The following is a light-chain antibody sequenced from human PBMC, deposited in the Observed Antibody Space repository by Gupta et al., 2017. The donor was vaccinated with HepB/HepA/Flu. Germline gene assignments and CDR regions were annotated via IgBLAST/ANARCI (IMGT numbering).Light chain of an antibody. CDR2: DVT. CDR3: TSYTGSSTLV. Sequence: QSALTQPASVSGYPGQAITISCTGTSSDVGGYNYVSWYQQHTDKAPRLIIYDVTNRPSGVSPRFSGSKSGTLASLTISGLQSEDEADYYCTSYTGSSTLVFGTGTKVTVL. CDR1: SSDVGGYNY. J-gene: IGLJ1*01. V-gene: IGLV2-14*03.